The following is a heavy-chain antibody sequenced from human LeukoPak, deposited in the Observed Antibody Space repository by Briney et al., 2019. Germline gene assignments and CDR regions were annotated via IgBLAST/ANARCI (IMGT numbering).Heavy chain of an antibody. CDR1: GFSLSSYA. CDR3: AKGPTRQGYCSTTSCRDYYFDY. J-gene: IGHJ4*02. D-gene: IGHD2-2*01. V-gene: IGHV3-23*01. Sequence: PGGSLRLSCATSGFSLSSYAMSWVRQAPGKGLEWVSGISGSGGSTDNVDSVKGRFTTSRDNSKDTLYLQMNSLRAEDTALYYCAKGPTRQGYCSTTSCRDYYFDYWGQGTLVTVSS. CDR2: ISGSGGST.